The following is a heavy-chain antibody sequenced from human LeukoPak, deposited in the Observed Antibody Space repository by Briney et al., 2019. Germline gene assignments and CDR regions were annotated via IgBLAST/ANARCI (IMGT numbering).Heavy chain of an antibody. D-gene: IGHD4-11*01. Sequence: GGSLRLSCAASGFTFSNYWMTWVRQAPGKGLEWVANIKEDGTEKNYADSVKGRFTISRDNIRNSLYLQMNSPRAEDTAVYYCARDFYSNRPFDYWGQGTLVTVSS. J-gene: IGHJ4*02. CDR3: ARDFYSNRPFDY. CDR2: IKEDGTEK. V-gene: IGHV3-7*01. CDR1: GFTFSNYW.